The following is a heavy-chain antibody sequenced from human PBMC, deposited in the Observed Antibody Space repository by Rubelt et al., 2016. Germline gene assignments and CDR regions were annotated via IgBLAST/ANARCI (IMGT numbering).Heavy chain of an antibody. CDR1: GGSISSSSYY. D-gene: IGHD3-3*01. Sequence: QLQLQESGPGLVKPSETLSLTCTVSGGSISSSSYYWGWIRQPPGKGLEWIGSIYYSGSTYYNPSLKGRVTISVATSKNQFSLKLSSVTAADTAVYYCASFLEWLYSYYFDYWGQGTLVTVSS. CDR2: IYYSGST. J-gene: IGHJ4*02. V-gene: IGHV4-39*01. CDR3: ASFLEWLYSYYFDY.